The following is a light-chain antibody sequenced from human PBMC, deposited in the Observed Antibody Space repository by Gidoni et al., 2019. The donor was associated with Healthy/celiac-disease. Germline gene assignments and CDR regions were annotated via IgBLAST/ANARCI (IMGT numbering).Light chain of an antibody. CDR1: QSVSSN. CDR2: GAS. J-gene: IGKJ2*01. Sequence: ELVMTQSPATLSVSPGERATLSCRASQSVSSNLAWYQQKPGQAPRLLIYGASSGSGTEFTLTISSLQSEDFAVYYCQQYNNWPVTFGQGTKLEIK. CDR3: QQYNNWPVT. V-gene: IGKV3-15*01.